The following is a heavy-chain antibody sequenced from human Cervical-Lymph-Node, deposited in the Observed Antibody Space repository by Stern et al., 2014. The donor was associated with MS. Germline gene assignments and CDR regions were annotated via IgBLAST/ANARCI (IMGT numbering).Heavy chain of an antibody. CDR1: GYTFTSYG. J-gene: IGHJ4*02. CDR2: SCAYNGNT. CDR3: ARGGNDYVWGSYRTFDY. V-gene: IGHV1-18*04. Sequence: DQLVESGAEVKKPGASVKVSCKASGYTFTSYGISWVRQAPGQGLEWMGGSCAYNGNTNYAQKLQGRVTMTTDTSTSTAYMELRSLRSDDTAVYYCARGGNDYVWGSYRTFDYWGQGTLVTVSS. D-gene: IGHD3-16*02.